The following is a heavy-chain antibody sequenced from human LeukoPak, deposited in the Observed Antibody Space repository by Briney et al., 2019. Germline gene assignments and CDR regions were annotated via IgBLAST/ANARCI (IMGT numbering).Heavy chain of an antibody. CDR3: AKTVSHYYYYMDV. Sequence: PGGSLRLSCAASGFTFSSYGRHWVRQAPGKGLGWVAVIWYDGSNKYYADSVKGRFTISRDNSKNTLYLRMNSLRAEDTAAYYCAKTVSHYYYYMDVWGKGTTVTVSS. V-gene: IGHV3-33*06. CDR2: IWYDGSNK. D-gene: IGHD4-17*01. J-gene: IGHJ6*03. CDR1: GFTFSSYG.